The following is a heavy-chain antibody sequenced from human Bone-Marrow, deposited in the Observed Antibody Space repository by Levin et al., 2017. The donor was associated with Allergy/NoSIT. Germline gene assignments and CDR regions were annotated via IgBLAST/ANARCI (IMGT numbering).Heavy chain of an antibody. CDR1: DDSIVSGGYF. Sequence: SETLSLTCTVSDDSIVSGGYFWSWIRQHPGKGLEWIGYIYDSAYTYYNPSLKSRVTISVDTSKNQFSLKLNHVTAADSAIYYCARGTDTFIDYWGQGTLVTVSS. V-gene: IGHV4-31*03. D-gene: IGHD2-2*02. CDR3: ARGTDTFIDY. CDR2: IYDSAYT. J-gene: IGHJ4*02.